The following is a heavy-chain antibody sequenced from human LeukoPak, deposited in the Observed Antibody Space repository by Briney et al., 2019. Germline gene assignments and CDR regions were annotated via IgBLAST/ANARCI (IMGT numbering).Heavy chain of an antibody. CDR1: GFTFSSYN. D-gene: IGHD6-13*01. Sequence: PGGSLRLSCAASGFTFSSYNMNWVRQAPGEGLEWVSATSGSGDSADYADAVKGRFTISRDNSKSTLYLLMTSLRVDDTALYYCAKRATAGGFDSWGQGTLVTVSS. J-gene: IGHJ4*02. V-gene: IGHV3-23*01. CDR3: AKRATAGGFDS. CDR2: TSGSGDSA.